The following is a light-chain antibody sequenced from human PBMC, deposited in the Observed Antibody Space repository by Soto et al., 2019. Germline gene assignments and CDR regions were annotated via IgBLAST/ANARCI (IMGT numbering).Light chain of an antibody. J-gene: IGKJ4*01. Sequence: DIQMTQSPSSLSASVGDRFTMACRASQSISSYLNWYQQKPGKAPKLLIYAASSLQSGVPSRFSGSGSGTDFTLTISSLQPEDFATYYCQQSYSTPTFGGGTKVDI. V-gene: IGKV1-39*01. CDR2: AAS. CDR3: QQSYSTPT. CDR1: QSISSY.